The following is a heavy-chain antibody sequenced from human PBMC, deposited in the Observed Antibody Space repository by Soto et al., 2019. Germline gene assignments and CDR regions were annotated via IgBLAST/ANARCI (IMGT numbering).Heavy chain of an antibody. CDR3: AKHEGRDGYRFDY. D-gene: IGHD5-12*01. V-gene: IGHV1-69*13. Sequence: GASVKVSCKASGVTFTRQGMRWVRQAPGQGLEWMGGIIPIFGTPQYAEKFQDRVTITADESTSTAYMELSSLTSEDTAVYYCAKHEGRDGYRFDYWGQGTLVTVSS. J-gene: IGHJ4*02. CDR2: IIPIFGTP. CDR1: GVTFTRQG.